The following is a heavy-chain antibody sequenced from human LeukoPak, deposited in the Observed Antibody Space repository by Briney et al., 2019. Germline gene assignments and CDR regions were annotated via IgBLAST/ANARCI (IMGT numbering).Heavy chain of an antibody. CDR1: GGSFSGYY. J-gene: IGHJ4*02. D-gene: IGHD5-24*01. V-gene: IGHV4-34*01. CDR2: INHRGRT. Sequence: PSETLSLTCAVYGGSFSGYYWNWIRQPPGKGLEWIGEINHRGRTKYNPSLKSRVTISVDTSKNQFSLILSSVTAADTAVYYCARGQFQRDYRGQGTLVTVSS. CDR3: ARGQFQRDY.